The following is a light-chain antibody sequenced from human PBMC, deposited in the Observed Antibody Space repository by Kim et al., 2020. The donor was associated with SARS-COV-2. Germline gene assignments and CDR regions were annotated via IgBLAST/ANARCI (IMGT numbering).Light chain of an antibody. Sequence: SYELTQPPSVSVSPGQTASITCSGEKLGETHACWYQQKPAQSPVLVIYQDSKRPSGIPERFSGSNSGNTATLTISGTQAMDEADYFCQAWDSSTAVFGGG. V-gene: IGLV3-1*01. J-gene: IGLJ3*02. CDR3: QAWDSSTAV. CDR2: QDS. CDR1: KLGETH.